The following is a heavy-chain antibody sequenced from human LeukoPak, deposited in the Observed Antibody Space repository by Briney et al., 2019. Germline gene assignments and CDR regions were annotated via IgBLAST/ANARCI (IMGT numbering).Heavy chain of an antibody. CDR1: GFTFSSYW. CDR2: IKQDGSEK. Sequence: GGSLRLSCAASGFTFSSYWMSWVRQAPVKGLEWVANIKQDGSEKYYVDSVKGRFTISRDNAKNSLYLQMNSLRAEDTAVYYCARDKVGDYGDYYFDYWGQGTLVTVSS. V-gene: IGHV3-7*01. D-gene: IGHD4-17*01. J-gene: IGHJ4*02. CDR3: ARDKVGDYGDYYFDY.